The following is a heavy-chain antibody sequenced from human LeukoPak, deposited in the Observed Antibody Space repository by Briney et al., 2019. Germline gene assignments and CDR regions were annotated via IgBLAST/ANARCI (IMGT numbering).Heavy chain of an antibody. CDR2: ISAYNGNT. V-gene: IGHV1-18*01. J-gene: IGHJ5*02. CDR3: ARDGGSGSYYGFDP. Sequence: AASVKVSCKASGYTFTSYGISWARQAPGQGLEWMGWISAYNGNTNYAQKLQGRVTMTTDTSTSTAYMELRSLRSDDTAVYYCARDGGSGSYYGFDPWGQGTLVTVSS. D-gene: IGHD3-10*01. CDR1: GYTFTSYG.